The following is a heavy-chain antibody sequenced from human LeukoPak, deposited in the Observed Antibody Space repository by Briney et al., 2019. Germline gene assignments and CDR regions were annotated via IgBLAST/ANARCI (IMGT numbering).Heavy chain of an antibody. CDR2: ISVSGDNT. V-gene: IGHV3-23*01. J-gene: IGHJ6*02. Sequence: GGSLRLSCAASGFTFSRYAMSWVRQGPGKGLERGSDISVSGDNTYYADSVKGRFTVSRDNSKNTLYLQMNSLRAEDTALYYCARGGGMDVWGQGTTVAVSS. CDR3: ARGGGMDV. CDR1: GFTFSRYA.